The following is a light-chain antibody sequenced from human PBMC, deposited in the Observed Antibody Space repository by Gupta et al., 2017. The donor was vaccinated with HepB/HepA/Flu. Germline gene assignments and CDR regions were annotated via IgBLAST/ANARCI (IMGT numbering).Light chain of an antibody. Sequence: DIVMTQSPDPLAVSLGERATINCKSSQSVLYSSNNKNYLAWYQQKPGQPPKLLIYWASTRESGVPDRFSGSGSGTDFTLTISSLQAEDVAVYYCQQSYTFGQGTKLEIK. CDR3: QQSYT. CDR2: WAS. J-gene: IGKJ2*01. V-gene: IGKV4-1*01. CDR1: QSVLYSSNNKNY.